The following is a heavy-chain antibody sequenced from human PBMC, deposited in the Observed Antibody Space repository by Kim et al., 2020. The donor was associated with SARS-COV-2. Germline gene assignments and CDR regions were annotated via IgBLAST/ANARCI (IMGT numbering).Heavy chain of an antibody. CDR2: INHSGST. CDR3: ARSGRPPERWLLRPHYFDY. Sequence: SETLSLTCAVYGGSFSGYYWSWIRQPPGKGLEWIGEINHSGSTNYNPSLKSRVTISVDTSKNQFSLKLSSVTAADTAVYYCARSGRPPERWLLRPHYFDYWGQGTLVTVSS. V-gene: IGHV4-34*01. J-gene: IGHJ4*02. D-gene: IGHD2-15*01. CDR1: GGSFSGYY.